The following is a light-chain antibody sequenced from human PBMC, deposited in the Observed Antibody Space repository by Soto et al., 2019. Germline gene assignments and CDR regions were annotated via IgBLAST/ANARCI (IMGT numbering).Light chain of an antibody. Sequence: EIVLTQSPCTLSVSPGERATLSCRASQSVSSSYLAWYQQKPGQAPRLLIYGASSRATGIPDRFSGSGSGTDFTLTISRLEPEDFAVYYCQQYAGSRTFGQGTKVDIK. CDR3: QQYAGSRT. CDR2: GAS. CDR1: QSVSSSY. J-gene: IGKJ1*01. V-gene: IGKV3-20*01.